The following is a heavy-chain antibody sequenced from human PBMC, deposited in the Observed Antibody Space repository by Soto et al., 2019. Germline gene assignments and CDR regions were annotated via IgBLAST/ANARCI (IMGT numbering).Heavy chain of an antibody. CDR2: IWYDGSNK. V-gene: IGHV3-33*01. CDR3: ARDNGGVPADPAYGMDV. Sequence: GGSLRLSCAASGFTFSSYGMHWVRQAPGKGLEWVAVIWYDGSNKYYADSVKGRFTISRDNSKNTLYLQMNSLRAEDTAVYYCARDNGGVPADPAYGMDVWGQGTTVTVSS. D-gene: IGHD2-2*01. CDR1: GFTFSSYG. J-gene: IGHJ6*02.